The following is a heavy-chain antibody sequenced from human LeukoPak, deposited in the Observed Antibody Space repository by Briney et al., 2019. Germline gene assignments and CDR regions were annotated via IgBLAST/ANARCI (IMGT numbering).Heavy chain of an antibody. CDR1: GFTFSSYA. J-gene: IGHJ4*02. V-gene: IGHV3-23*01. Sequence: PGGSLRLSCAASGFTFSSYAMGWVRQAPGKGLEWVSTITTGGSTYYADSVKGRFTISRDNSKNTLYLQMNSLRAEDTAVYYCAKAGWGYCSGGSCYGDYWGQGTLVTVSS. D-gene: IGHD2-15*01. CDR2: ITTGGST. CDR3: AKAGWGYCSGGSCYGDY.